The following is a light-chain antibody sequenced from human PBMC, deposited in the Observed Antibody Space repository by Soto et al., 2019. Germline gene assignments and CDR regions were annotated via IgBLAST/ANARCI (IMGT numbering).Light chain of an antibody. V-gene: IGKV3-20*01. CDR2: GTS. CDR3: EYYGTSIT. CDR1: QSISNNH. Sequence: EIVLTQSPGPLSLSPGKRLNLSCRASQSISNNHLAWYQQKPGQAPRLLIHGTSNRATGIPDRFSGSGSGTNFTLTFSRLEPEDFAVYYCEYYGTSITFGGGTKVDIK. J-gene: IGKJ4*01.